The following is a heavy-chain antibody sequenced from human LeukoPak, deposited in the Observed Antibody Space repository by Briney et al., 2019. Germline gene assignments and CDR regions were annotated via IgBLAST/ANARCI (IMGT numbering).Heavy chain of an antibody. J-gene: IGHJ3*02. CDR1: GFTFSSYS. V-gene: IGHV3-21*01. Sequence: PGGSLRLSCAASGFTFSSYSMNWVRQAPGRGLEWVSSISSSSSYIYYADSVKGRFTISRDNAKNSLYLQMNSLRAEDTAVYYCARDGELRFLEWLTGHAFDIWGQGTMVTVSS. CDR2: ISSSSSYI. CDR3: ARDGELRFLEWLTGHAFDI. D-gene: IGHD3-3*01.